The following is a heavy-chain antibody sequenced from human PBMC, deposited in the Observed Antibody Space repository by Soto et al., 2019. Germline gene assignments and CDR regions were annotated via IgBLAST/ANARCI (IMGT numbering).Heavy chain of an antibody. CDR3: AKEASGYDSPYYFDY. Sequence: QVQLVESGGGVVQPGRSLRLSCAASGFTFSSYGMHWVRQAPGKGLEWVAVISYDGSNKYYADAEKGRFTISRDNSKNTLYLQMNSLRAEDTAVYYCAKEASGYDSPYYFDYWGQGTLVTVSS. CDR1: GFTFSSYG. CDR2: ISYDGSNK. V-gene: IGHV3-30*18. J-gene: IGHJ4*02. D-gene: IGHD5-12*01.